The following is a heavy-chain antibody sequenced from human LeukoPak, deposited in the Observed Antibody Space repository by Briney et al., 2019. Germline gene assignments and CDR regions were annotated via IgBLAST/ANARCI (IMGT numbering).Heavy chain of an antibody. CDR3: ARDQIRGDILTGYHSYYYYYYGMDV. Sequence: ASVKVSCKASGYTFTSYAMHWVRQAPGQRLEWIGWINAGNGNTKYSQKFQGRVTITRDTSASTAYMELSSLRSEDTAVYYCARDQIRGDILTGYHSYYYYYYGMDVWGQGTTVTVSS. CDR1: GYTFTSYA. CDR2: INAGNGNT. J-gene: IGHJ6*02. V-gene: IGHV1-3*01. D-gene: IGHD3-9*01.